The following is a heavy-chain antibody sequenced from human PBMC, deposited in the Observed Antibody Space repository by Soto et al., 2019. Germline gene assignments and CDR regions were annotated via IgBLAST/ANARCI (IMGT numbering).Heavy chain of an antibody. Sequence: SETLSLTCAVYGGSFSGYYWSWIRQPPGKGLEWIGEINHSGSTNYNPSLKGRVTISVDTSKNQFSLKLSSVTAADTAVYYCARKRFGQLVFDPWGQGTLVTVSS. V-gene: IGHV4-34*01. D-gene: IGHD6-6*01. CDR3: ARKRFGQLVFDP. J-gene: IGHJ5*02. CDR1: GGSFSGYY. CDR2: INHSGST.